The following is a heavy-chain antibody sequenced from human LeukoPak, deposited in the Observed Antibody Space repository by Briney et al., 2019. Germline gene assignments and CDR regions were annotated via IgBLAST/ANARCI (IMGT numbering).Heavy chain of an antibody. Sequence: GGSLRLSCAASGFTFSSYAMSWVRQAPGKGLEWVSGINWNGGSTGYADSVKGRFTISRDNAKNSLYLQMNSLRAEDTALYYCARGGYGSGLFWFDPWGQGTLVTVSS. D-gene: IGHD3-10*01. CDR2: INWNGGST. V-gene: IGHV3-20*04. J-gene: IGHJ5*02. CDR1: GFTFSSYA. CDR3: ARGGYGSGLFWFDP.